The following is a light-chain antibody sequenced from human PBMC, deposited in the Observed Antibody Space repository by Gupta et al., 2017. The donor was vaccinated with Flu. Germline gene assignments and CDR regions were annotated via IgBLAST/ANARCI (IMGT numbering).Light chain of an antibody. Sequence: QSVLTQPPSVSAAPGQKVTISCSGSSSNIGNNYVSWYQQLPGTAPKLLIYANNKRPSGILDRFSGSKSGTSATLGITGLQTGDEADYYCGTWDSSLSAGVFGGGTKLPVL. J-gene: IGLJ3*02. V-gene: IGLV1-51*01. CDR3: GTWDSSLSAGV. CDR2: ANN. CDR1: SSNIGNNY.